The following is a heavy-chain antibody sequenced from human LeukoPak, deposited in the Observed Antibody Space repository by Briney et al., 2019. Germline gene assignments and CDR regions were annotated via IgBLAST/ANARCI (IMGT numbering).Heavy chain of an antibody. V-gene: IGHV3-64*05. CDR2: ISSNGATA. D-gene: IGHD3-16*01. J-gene: IGHJ4*02. Sequence: GGSLRLSCSASGFTFSSYAMHWVRQAPGKGLEYVSAISSNGATAYYADSVKGRFTISRDNSKNTLYFQMSSLRPEDTAVYYCVKIVMAGGYFDYWGQGTLVTVSS. CDR3: VKIVMAGGYFDY. CDR1: GFTFSSYA.